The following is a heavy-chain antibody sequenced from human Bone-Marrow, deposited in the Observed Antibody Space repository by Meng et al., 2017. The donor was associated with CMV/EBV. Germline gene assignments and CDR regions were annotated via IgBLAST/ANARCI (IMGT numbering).Heavy chain of an antibody. J-gene: IGHJ4*02. CDR3: AKGATHFDY. D-gene: IGHD1-26*01. V-gene: IGHV3-30-3*01. CDR1: GFTCSSYA. CDR2: ISYDGSNK. Sequence: LSCAASGFTCSSYAMHGVRQAPGKGLEWVAVISYDGSNKYYADSVKGRFTISRDNSKNTLYLQMNSLRAEDTAVYYCAKGATHFDYWGQGTLVTVSS.